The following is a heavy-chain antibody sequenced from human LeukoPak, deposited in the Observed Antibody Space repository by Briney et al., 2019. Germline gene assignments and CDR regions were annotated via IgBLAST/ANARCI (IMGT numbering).Heavy chain of an antibody. Sequence: GGSLRLSCVASGSTFTSYWMSWVRQAPGKGLEWVANIKQDGSEKYYLDSLEGRFTISRDNAKNSVYLQINRLRAEDTAVYYCARRGTIAVPVFWFDPWGQGTLVTVSS. D-gene: IGHD6-19*01. V-gene: IGHV3-7*01. J-gene: IGHJ5*02. CDR1: GSTFTSYW. CDR2: IKQDGSEK. CDR3: ARRGTIAVPVFWFDP.